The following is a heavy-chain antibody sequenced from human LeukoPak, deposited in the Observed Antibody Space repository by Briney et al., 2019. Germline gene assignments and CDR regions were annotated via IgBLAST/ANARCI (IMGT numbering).Heavy chain of an antibody. CDR3: ETEPERRIVVVPAASDY. J-gene: IGHJ4*02. Sequence: ASVKVSCKASGYTFTGYYMHWVRPATGQGLERMGWINPNSGGTNYAQKFQGRVTMTRDTSISTAYMELSRLRSDDTAVYYCETEPERRIVVVPAASDYWGQGTLVTVSS. CDR2: INPNSGGT. V-gene: IGHV1-2*02. D-gene: IGHD2-2*01. CDR1: GYTFTGYY.